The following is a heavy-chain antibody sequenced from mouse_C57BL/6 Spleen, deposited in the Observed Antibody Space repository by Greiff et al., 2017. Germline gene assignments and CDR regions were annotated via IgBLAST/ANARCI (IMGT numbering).Heavy chain of an antibody. CDR1: GFTFSSYA. V-gene: IGHV5-4*01. CDR2: ISDGGSYT. J-gene: IGHJ2*01. D-gene: IGHD2-2*01. Sequence: DVHLVESGGGLVKPGGSLKLSCAASGFTFSSYAMSWVRQTPEKRLAWVATISDGGSYTYYPDNVKGRFTISRDNAKNNLYLQMCHLKSEDSAMYYCAREGGYAANFDDRGQGTTLTGSS. CDR3: AREGGYAANFDD.